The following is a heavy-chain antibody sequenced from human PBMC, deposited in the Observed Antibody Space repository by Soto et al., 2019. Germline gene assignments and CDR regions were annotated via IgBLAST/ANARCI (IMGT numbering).Heavy chain of an antibody. Sequence: SETMSVTRTVAGGYIISSSCYWGWIHQPPGKGLEWIGSIYYSGSTYYNPSLKSRVTISVDTSKNQFSLKLSSVTAADTAVYYCARLVLHDYDSSGFWIYWGQGAPVTVSS. V-gene: IGHV4-39*01. CDR2: IYYSGST. J-gene: IGHJ4*02. CDR3: ARLVLHDYDSSGFWIY. D-gene: IGHD3-22*01. CDR1: GGYIISSSCY.